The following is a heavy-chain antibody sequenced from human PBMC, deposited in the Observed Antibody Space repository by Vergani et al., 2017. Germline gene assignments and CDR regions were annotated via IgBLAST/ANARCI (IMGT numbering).Heavy chain of an antibody. CDR3: AKLDLPLWFGDGIDY. Sequence: EVQLVESGGGLVQPGRSLRLSCAASGFTFDDYAMHWVRQAPGKGLEWVSGISWNSGSIGYADSVKGRFTISRDNSKNTLYLQMNSLRAEDTAVYYCAKLDLPLWFGDGIDYWGQGTLVTVSS. J-gene: IGHJ4*02. CDR1: GFTFDDYA. CDR2: ISWNSGSI. V-gene: IGHV3-9*01. D-gene: IGHD3-10*01.